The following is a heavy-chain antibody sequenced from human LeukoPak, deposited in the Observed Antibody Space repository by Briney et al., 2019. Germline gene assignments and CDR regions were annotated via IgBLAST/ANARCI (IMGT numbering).Heavy chain of an antibody. V-gene: IGHV4-4*09. D-gene: IGHD3-22*01. CDR2: IYTSGST. CDR3: AQYYYDSSGYSYFDY. Sequence: SETLSLTCTVSGDSISSYYWSWIRQPPGKGLEWIGYIYTSGSTNYNPSLKSRVTISVDTSKNQFSLKLSSVTAADTAVYYCAQYYYDSSGYSYFDYWGQGTLVTVSS. CDR1: GDSISSYY. J-gene: IGHJ4*02.